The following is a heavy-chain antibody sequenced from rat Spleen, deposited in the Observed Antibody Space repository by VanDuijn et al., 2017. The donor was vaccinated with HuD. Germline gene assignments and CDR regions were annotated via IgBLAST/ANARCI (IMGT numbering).Heavy chain of an antibody. CDR3: TTGTGSPSY. J-gene: IGHJ2*01. V-gene: IGHV5-27*01. Sequence: EVQLVESGGGLVQPGRSLKLSCAASGFIFSKYDMVWVRQTPTKGLEWVASISTGGSTYYPDSVKGRFTISRDIAKSTLFLQMDSLRSEDTATYYCTTGTGSPSYWGRGVMVTVSS. CDR2: ISTGGST. CDR1: GFIFSKYD. D-gene: IGHD5-1*01.